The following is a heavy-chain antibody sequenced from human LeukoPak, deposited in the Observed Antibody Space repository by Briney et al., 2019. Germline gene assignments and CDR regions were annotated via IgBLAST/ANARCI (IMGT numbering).Heavy chain of an antibody. CDR1: GGSISSSSYY. CDR2: IYYSGST. V-gene: IGHV4-39*07. CDR3: ARDRARRGVIPGGMDV. J-gene: IGHJ6*02. Sequence: SETLSLTCTVSGGSISSSSYYWGWIRQPPGKGLEWIGSIYYSGSTYYNPSLKSRVTISVDTSKNQFSLKLSSVTAADTAVYYCARDRARRGVIPGGMDVWGQGTTVTVSS. D-gene: IGHD3-10*01.